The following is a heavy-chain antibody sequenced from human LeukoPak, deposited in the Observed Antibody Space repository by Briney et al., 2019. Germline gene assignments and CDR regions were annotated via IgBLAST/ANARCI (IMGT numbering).Heavy chain of an antibody. J-gene: IGHJ4*02. Sequence: SETLSLTCTVSGGSISNFWSWVRQPAGKGLEWIGRIYSTGRSDYNPSLKSRITMSVDTSKNQFSLKLSSVTAADTAVYYCARDGPRSGYDLGHFDNLGQGTLVTASS. CDR3: ARDGPRSGYDLGHFDN. V-gene: IGHV4-4*07. CDR1: GGSISNF. D-gene: IGHD5-12*01. CDR2: IYSTGRS.